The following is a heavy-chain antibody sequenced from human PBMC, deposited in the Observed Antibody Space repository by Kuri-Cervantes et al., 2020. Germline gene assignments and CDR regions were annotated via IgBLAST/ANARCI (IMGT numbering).Heavy chain of an antibody. CDR2: IWYDGSNK. V-gene: IGHV3-33*01. J-gene: IGHJ4*02. Sequence: GESLKISCAASGFTFSSYGMHWVRQAPGKGLEWVAVIWYDGSNKYYADSVKGRFTISRDNSKNTLYLQMNSLRAEDTAVDYCARVGVIVDFDYWGQGTLVTVSS. CDR3: ARVGVIVDFDY. D-gene: IGHD2-21*01. CDR1: GFTFSSYG.